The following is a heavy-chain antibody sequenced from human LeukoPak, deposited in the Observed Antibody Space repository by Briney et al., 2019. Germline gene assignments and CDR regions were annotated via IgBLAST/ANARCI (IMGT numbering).Heavy chain of an antibody. CDR2: INPNSGST. CDR1: GYTFTDCY. CDR3: AREAYLEARPQSWFDP. V-gene: IGHV1-2*02. D-gene: IGHD6-6*01. Sequence: ASVQVSCKASGYTFTDCYIHWVRQAPGQGLEWMGWINPNSGSTNYAQKFQGRVTMTRDTSISTAYMELGRLKSDDTAVYYCAREAYLEARPQSWFDPWGQGTLVTVSS. J-gene: IGHJ5*02.